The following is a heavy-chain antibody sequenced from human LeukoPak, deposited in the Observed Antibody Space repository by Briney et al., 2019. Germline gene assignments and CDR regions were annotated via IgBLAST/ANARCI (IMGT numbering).Heavy chain of an antibody. CDR3: ARDSSSWGNYGMDV. V-gene: IGHV1-2*02. Sequence: ASVKVPCKASGYTSTGYYMHWVRQAPGQGLEWMGWINPNSGGTNYAQKFQGRVTMTRDTSISTAYMELSRLRSDDTAVYYCARDSSSWGNYGMDVWGQGTTVTVSS. J-gene: IGHJ6*02. CDR1: GYTSTGYY. D-gene: IGHD6-13*01. CDR2: INPNSGGT.